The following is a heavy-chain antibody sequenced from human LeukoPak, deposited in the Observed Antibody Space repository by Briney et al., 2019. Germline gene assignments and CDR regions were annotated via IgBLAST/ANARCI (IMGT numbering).Heavy chain of an antibody. CDR1: GYTFTGYY. V-gene: IGHV1-2*02. Sequence: ASVKVSCKASGYTFTGYYMHWVRQAPGQGLEWMGWINPNSGGTNYAQKFQGGVTMTRDTSISTAYMELSKLRSDDTAVYYCARWLQYSYYYYMDVWGKGTTVTVSS. D-gene: IGHD5-24*01. CDR2: INPNSGGT. CDR3: ARWLQYSYYYYMDV. J-gene: IGHJ6*03.